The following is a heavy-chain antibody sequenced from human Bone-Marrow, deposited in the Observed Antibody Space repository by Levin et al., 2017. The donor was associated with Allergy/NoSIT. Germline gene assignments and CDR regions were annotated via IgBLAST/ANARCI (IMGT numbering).Heavy chain of an antibody. V-gene: IGHV4-30-2*01. J-gene: IGHJ5*02. D-gene: IGHD4-17*01. CDR2: IYDYGGP. CDR1: GDSITSGVFS. CDR3: VRSAQDYGDYADQPGHWFDP. Sequence: SETLSLTCTVSGDSITSGVFSWSWIRQPLGKGLEWIGYIYDYGGPYYNPSLRSRVTPSVDTSKYQFSLSRTSVTAADTAVYYCVRSAQDYGDYADQPGHWFDPWGQGILVTVSS.